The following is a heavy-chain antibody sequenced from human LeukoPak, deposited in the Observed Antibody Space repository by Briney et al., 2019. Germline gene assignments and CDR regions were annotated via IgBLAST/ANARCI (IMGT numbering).Heavy chain of an antibody. CDR3: ARGQGGYFDY. CDR2: ISISGST. D-gene: IGHD2-15*01. V-gene: IGHV4-4*07. J-gene: IGHJ4*02. Sequence: PSETLSPTCTVSGGSISSYYWSWIRQPAGKRLEWIGRISISGSTNYNSSLKSRVTMSVDTSKNQFSLKLSSVTAADTAVYYCARGQGGYFDYWGQGTLVTVSS. CDR1: GGSISSYY.